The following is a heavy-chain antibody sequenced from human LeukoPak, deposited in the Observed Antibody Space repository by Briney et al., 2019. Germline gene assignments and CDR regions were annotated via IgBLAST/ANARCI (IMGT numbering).Heavy chain of an antibody. CDR2: ISYDGSNK. V-gene: IGHV3-30*18. D-gene: IGHD5-24*01. J-gene: IGHJ4*02. CDR3: AQAWRWLQLNY. CDR1: GFTFSNYG. Sequence: PGGSLRLSCTASGFTFSNYGMHWVRQAPGKGLEWVAVISYDGSNKYYADSVKGRLTISRDNSMNTLYLHMNSLRDEDTAVYYCAQAWRWLQLNYWGQGTLVTVSS.